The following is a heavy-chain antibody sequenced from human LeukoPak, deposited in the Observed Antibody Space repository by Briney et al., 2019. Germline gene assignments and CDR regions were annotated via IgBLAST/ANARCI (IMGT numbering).Heavy chain of an antibody. V-gene: IGHV3-30*18. Sequence: GGSLRLSCAASGFTFSSYGMHWVRQAPGKGLEWVAVISYDGSTKYYADSVKGRFTISRDNSKNTLYLQMNSLRAEDTALYYCAKGRNSNWYYFDYWGQGTLVAVSS. J-gene: IGHJ4*02. CDR3: AKGRNSNWYYFDY. CDR1: GFTFSSYG. CDR2: ISYDGSTK. D-gene: IGHD6-13*01.